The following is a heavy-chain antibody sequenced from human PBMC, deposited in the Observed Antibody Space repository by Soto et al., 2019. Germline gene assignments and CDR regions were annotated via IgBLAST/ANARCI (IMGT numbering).Heavy chain of an antibody. Sequence: ASVKVSCKTSGYTFSNYGITWVRQAPGQPLEWLGWISLYSYGTNYAQKFQGRVSMTTDTSTTTAYMELRSLRSDDTAVYYWARVVPGAEAWFGPWGQGTLVTVFS. CDR2: ISLYSYGT. V-gene: IGHV1-18*01. CDR1: GYTFSNYG. D-gene: IGHD2-2*01. J-gene: IGHJ5*02. CDR3: ARVVPGAEAWFGP.